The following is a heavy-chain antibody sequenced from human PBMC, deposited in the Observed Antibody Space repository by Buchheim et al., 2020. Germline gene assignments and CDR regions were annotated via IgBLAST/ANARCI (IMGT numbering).Heavy chain of an antibody. Sequence: QVQLVESGGGVVQPGRSLRLSCAASGFTFSSYGMHWVRQAPGKGLEWVAVIWYDGSNKYYADSVKGRFTISRDNSKNTLYLQMNSLIAEDTAVYYCASMSPFGELLDYWGQGTL. V-gene: IGHV3-33*01. CDR3: ASMSPFGELLDY. D-gene: IGHD3-10*01. J-gene: IGHJ4*02. CDR2: IWYDGSNK. CDR1: GFTFSSYG.